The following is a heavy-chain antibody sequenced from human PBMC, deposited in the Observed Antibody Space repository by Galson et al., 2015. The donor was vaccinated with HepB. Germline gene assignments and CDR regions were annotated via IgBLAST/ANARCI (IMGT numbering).Heavy chain of an antibody. J-gene: IGHJ5*02. V-gene: IGHV4-34*01. CDR2: INHSGST. CDR3: ARGLLWFGDRKRGNWFDP. CDR1: GGSFSGYY. D-gene: IGHD3-10*01. Sequence: SETLSLTCAVYGGSFSGYYWSWIRQPPGKGLEWIGEINHSGSTNYNPSLKSRVTISVDTSKNQFSLKLSSVTAADTAVYYCARGLLWFGDRKRGNWFDPWGQGTLVTVSS.